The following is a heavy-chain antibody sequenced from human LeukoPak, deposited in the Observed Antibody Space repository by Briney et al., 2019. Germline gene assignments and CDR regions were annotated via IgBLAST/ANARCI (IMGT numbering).Heavy chain of an antibody. J-gene: IGHJ4*02. CDR2: ISSSSSPI. CDR3: ARDRSIVLMVYAPPRDFDF. CDR1: GFTFSTYS. V-gene: IGHV3-48*01. D-gene: IGHD2-8*01. Sequence: GGSLRLSCAASGFTFSTYSMHWVRQAPGKGLEWVSYISSSSSPIYYADSVKGRFTDSRDNAKNSLYLQMNSLRAEDTAVYYCARDRSIVLMVYAPPRDFDFWGQGTLVTVSS.